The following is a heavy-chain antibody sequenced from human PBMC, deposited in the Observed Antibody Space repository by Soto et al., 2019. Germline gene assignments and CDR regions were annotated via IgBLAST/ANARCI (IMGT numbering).Heavy chain of an antibody. J-gene: IGHJ5*02. CDR3: SRSYYDFWRGPPRFAP. CDR1: GFTFSSYW. Sequence: EVQLVESGGGLVQPGGSLRLSCAASGFTFSSYWMSWVRQAPGKGLEWVANIKQDGSEKYYVDSVKGRFTISRDNAKNSLYLQMNRLRAGDPAGYYCSRSYYDFWRGPPRFAPWGQGTLVTVSS. CDR2: IKQDGSEK. V-gene: IGHV3-7*01. D-gene: IGHD3-3*01.